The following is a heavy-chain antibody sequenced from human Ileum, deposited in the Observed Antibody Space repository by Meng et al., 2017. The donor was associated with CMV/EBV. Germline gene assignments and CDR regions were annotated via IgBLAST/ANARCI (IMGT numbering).Heavy chain of an antibody. V-gene: IGHV3-23*01. CDR2: ISSSDGRT. D-gene: IGHD4-17*01. CDR1: TFNLNNYG. Sequence: GESLKISCAASTFNLNNYGMNWVRQAPGKGLEWVSGISSSDGRTYYADSVKGHFTISRDNSKNTLFLQMNSLRVEDTAVYYCANSGLRDWGQGTLVTFSS. J-gene: IGHJ4*02. CDR3: ANSGLRD.